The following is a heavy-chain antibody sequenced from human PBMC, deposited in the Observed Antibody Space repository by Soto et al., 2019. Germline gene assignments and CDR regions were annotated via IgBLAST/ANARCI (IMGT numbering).Heavy chain of an antibody. V-gene: IGHV3-15*07. CDR2: IKSKTDGGTT. Sequence: GGSLRLSCAASGFTFSNAWINWVRQVPGKGLEWVGRIKSKTDGGTTDFAAPVKGRFAISRDDSKNMVYLQMNSLKTEDTAVYYCTSFYYIAIEIVRFAYCGHRTPVPVSA. D-gene: IGHD3-10*01. CDR1: GFTFSNAW. J-gene: IGHJ4*01. CDR3: TSFYYIAIEIVRFAY.